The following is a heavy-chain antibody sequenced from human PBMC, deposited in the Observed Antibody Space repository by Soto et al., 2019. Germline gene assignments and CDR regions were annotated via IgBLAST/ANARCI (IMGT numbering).Heavy chain of an antibody. CDR1: GFTFNTYA. J-gene: IGHJ4*02. CDR3: AKDPITNGWSANYFDY. D-gene: IGHD6-19*01. CDR2: ISSDGFNK. V-gene: IGHV3-30*18. Sequence: QVQLVESGGGVVQPGRSLRLSCTASGFTFNTYAMHWVRQAPGRGLEWVAIISSDGFNKCYADSVKGRFTISRDNSKNTLYVQMNSLRAEDTAVYYCAKDPITNGWSANYFDYWGQGTLVTVSS.